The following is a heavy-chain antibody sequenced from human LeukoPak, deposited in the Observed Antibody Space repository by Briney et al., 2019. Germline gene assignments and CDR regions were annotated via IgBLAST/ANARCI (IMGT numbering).Heavy chain of an antibody. CDR1: GFTFSSYS. J-gene: IGHJ3*02. CDR2: ISSSSSTI. D-gene: IGHD1-14*01. Sequence: GGSLRLSCAASGFTFSSYSMNWVRQAPGKGLEWVSYISSSSSTIYYADSVKGRFTISRDNAKNSLYLQINSLRAEDTAVYYCARYTTTGNAFDIWGQGTMVTVSS. V-gene: IGHV3-48*01. CDR3: ARYTTTGNAFDI.